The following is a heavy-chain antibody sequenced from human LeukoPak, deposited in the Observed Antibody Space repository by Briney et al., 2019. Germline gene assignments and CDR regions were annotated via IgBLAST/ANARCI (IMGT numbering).Heavy chain of an antibody. CDR1: GYTFTGYY. Sequence: GASVKVSCKASGYTFTGYYMHGVRQAPGQGLEWMGWINPNSGGTNYAQKFQGRVTMTRDTSISTAYMELSRLRSDDTAVYYCAITRAIWFGEADAFDIWGQGTMVTVSS. D-gene: IGHD3-10*01. CDR3: AITRAIWFGEADAFDI. CDR2: INPNSGGT. J-gene: IGHJ3*02. V-gene: IGHV1-2*02.